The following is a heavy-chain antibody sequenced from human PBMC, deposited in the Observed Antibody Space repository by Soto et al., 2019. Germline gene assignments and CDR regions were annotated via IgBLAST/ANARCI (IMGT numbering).Heavy chain of an antibody. CDR1: GFTFSSYA. CDR3: AKAQLGYCSGGSCYSRLGNDAFDI. Sequence: LRLSCAASGFTFSSYAMSWVRQAPGKGLEWVSAISGSGGSTYYADSVKGRFTISRDNSKNTLYLQMNSLRAEDTAVYYCAKAQLGYCSGGSCYSRLGNDAFDIWGQGTMVTVSS. V-gene: IGHV3-23*01. CDR2: ISGSGGST. D-gene: IGHD2-15*01. J-gene: IGHJ3*02.